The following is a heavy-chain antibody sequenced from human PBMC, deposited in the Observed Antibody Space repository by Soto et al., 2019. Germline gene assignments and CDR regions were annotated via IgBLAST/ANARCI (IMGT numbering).Heavy chain of an antibody. Sequence: SATLSLTCSVYGGSFSGYYWSWIRQPPGKGLEWIGEINHSGSTNYNPSLKSRVTISVDTSKNQFSLKLSSVTAADTAVYYCARGRTYYYDSSGYYWTYYVDYWGQGTLVT. CDR2: INHSGST. CDR3: ARGRTYYYDSSGYYWTYYVDY. J-gene: IGHJ4*02. D-gene: IGHD3-22*01. CDR1: GGSFSGYY. V-gene: IGHV4-34*01.